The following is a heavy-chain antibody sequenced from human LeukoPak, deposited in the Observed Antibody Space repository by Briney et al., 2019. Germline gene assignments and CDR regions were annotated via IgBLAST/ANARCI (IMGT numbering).Heavy chain of an antibody. D-gene: IGHD4-11*01. CDR3: ARSYSNHLFGMDV. CDR2: IYSGGST. Sequence: SGVSLRLSCVASGFIVSSYYMTWVRQAPGKGLEWVSVIYSGGSTYYADSVKGRVAISRDNSKNTVFLQMNSVRAEDTAVYFCARSYSNHLFGMDVWGQGTTVTVTS. CDR1: GFIVSSYY. J-gene: IGHJ6*02. V-gene: IGHV3-66*01.